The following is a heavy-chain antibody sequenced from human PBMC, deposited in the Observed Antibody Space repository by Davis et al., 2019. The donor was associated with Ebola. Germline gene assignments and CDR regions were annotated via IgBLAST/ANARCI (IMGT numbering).Heavy chain of an antibody. D-gene: IGHD3-22*01. V-gene: IGHV3-53*01. CDR1: GFTVSNNY. CDR3: ANPLYYYDTSATGY. CDR2: IYSIGNT. J-gene: IGHJ4*02. Sequence: PGGSLRLSCAASGFTVSNNYMSWVRQAPGKGLEWVSIIYSIGNTYYADSVRGRFTISRDNPKNTVYLQMNSLRAEDTAVYYCANPLYYYDTSATGYWGQGTLVTVSS.